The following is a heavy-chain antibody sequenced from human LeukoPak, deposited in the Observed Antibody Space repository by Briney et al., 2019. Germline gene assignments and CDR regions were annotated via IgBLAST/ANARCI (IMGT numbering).Heavy chain of an antibody. CDR1: GFTFSSYS. Sequence: GGSLRLSCAASGFTFSSYSMNWVRQAPGRGLEWVSYISSSSTIYYADSVKGRFTISRDNAKNSLYLQMNSLRAEDTAVYYCARVEMATITFDYWGQGTLVTVSS. CDR2: ISSSSTI. J-gene: IGHJ4*02. CDR3: ARVEMATITFDY. D-gene: IGHD5-24*01. V-gene: IGHV3-48*01.